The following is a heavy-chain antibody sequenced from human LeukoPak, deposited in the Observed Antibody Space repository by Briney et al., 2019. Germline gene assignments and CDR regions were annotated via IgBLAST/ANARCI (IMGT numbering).Heavy chain of an antibody. CDR3: ARVNPISSGFYAY. CDR2: ISGSGDST. Sequence: GGSLRLSCAASGFTFRSYAMHWVRQAPGKGLEWVSTISGSGDSTYYADSVKGRFTISRDNAKNSLYLQMNSLRAEDTAVYYCARVNPISSGFYAYWGQGTPVTVSS. J-gene: IGHJ4*02. CDR1: GFTFRSYA. D-gene: IGHD3-22*01. V-gene: IGHV3-23*01.